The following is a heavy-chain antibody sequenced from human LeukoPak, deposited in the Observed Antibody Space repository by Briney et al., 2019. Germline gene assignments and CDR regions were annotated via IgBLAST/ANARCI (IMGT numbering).Heavy chain of an antibody. J-gene: IGHJ4*02. CDR3: AKALSHCSGGSCYSAVDY. D-gene: IGHD2-15*01. Sequence: GGSLRLSCAASGFTFSSYSMTWVRQAPGKGLEWVSAISGSGGSTYYADSVKGRFTISRDNSKNTLYLQMNSLSAEDTAVYYCAKALSHCSGGSCYSAVDYWGQGTLVTVSS. CDR2: ISGSGGST. CDR1: GFTFSSYS. V-gene: IGHV3-23*01.